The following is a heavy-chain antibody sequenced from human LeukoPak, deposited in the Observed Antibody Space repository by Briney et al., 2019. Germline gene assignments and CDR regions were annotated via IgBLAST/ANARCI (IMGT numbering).Heavy chain of an antibody. V-gene: IGHV1-18*01. D-gene: IGHD1-26*01. CDR1: GYTFTSYG. Sequence: ASVKVSCMASGYTFTSYGISWVRQAPGQGLEWIGWISAYNGNTNYAQKFQGRVTMTTDTSTSTAYMELRSLRSDDTAVYYCARGEGIVGATTLAYWGQGTLVTVSS. CDR2: ISAYNGNT. J-gene: IGHJ4*02. CDR3: ARGEGIVGATTLAY.